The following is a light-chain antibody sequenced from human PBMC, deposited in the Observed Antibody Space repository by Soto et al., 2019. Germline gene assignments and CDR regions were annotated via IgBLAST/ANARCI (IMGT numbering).Light chain of an antibody. V-gene: IGLV2-23*02. Sequence: QSALTQPASVSGSPGQSITISCTGTSSDVGSYNLVSWYQQHPGKAPKLMIYEVSKRPSGVSNRFSGSKSGNTASLTISGLQAEDEGDYYCCSYAGSGSYVFGTGTKLTVL. CDR1: SSDVGSYNL. J-gene: IGLJ1*01. CDR2: EVS. CDR3: CSYAGSGSYV.